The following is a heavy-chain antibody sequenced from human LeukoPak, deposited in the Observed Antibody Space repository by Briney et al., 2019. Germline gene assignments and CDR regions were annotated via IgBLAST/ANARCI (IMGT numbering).Heavy chain of an antibody. CDR2: INHTGST. V-gene: IGHV4-34*01. J-gene: IGHJ4*02. D-gene: IGHD6-13*01. CDR1: GFTFSNYA. Sequence: GSLRLSCEVSGFTFSNYAMSWVRRAPGQGLEWVGEINHTGSTNYNPSLKSRVTISVDTSKNQFSLKLSSVTAADTAVYYCARAGIWQLVYWGQGTLVTVSS. CDR3: ARAGIWQLVY.